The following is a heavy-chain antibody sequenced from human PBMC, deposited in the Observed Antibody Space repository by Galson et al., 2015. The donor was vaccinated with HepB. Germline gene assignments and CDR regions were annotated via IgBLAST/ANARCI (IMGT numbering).Heavy chain of an antibody. CDR2: IYSGGST. CDR1: GFTVSSNY. Sequence: SLRLSCAASGFTVSSNYMSWVRQAPGKGLEWVSVIYSGGSTYYADSVKGRFTISRDNSKNTLYLQMNSLRAEDTAVYYCARDASGSYPVGAFDIWGQGTMVTVSS. V-gene: IGHV3-66*01. D-gene: IGHD1-26*01. CDR3: ARDASGSYPVGAFDI. J-gene: IGHJ3*02.